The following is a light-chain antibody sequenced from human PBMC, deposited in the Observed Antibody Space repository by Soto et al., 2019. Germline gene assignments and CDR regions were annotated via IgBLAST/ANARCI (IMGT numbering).Light chain of an antibody. CDR1: SRDVESYNL. V-gene: IGLV2-23*02. CDR2: EVS. J-gene: IGLJ1*01. CDR3: CSYAGSSTSPYV. Sequence: QSVLTQPASVSGSPGQSITISCTGTSRDVESYNLVSWYQQHPGKAPKLMIYEVSKRPSGVSNRFSDSKSGNTASLTISGLQAEDEADYYCCSYAGSSTSPYVFGTGTKVTVL.